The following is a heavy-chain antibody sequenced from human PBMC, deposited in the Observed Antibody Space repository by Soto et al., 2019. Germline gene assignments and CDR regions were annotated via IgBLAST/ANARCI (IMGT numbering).Heavy chain of an antibody. J-gene: IGHJ4*02. CDR1: GFTFANAW. D-gene: IGHD5-12*01. V-gene: IGHV3-15*01. Sequence: EVQLVQSGGGLVKPGESLTLSCAGSGFTFANAWMSWVRQAPGKGLEWVGRMKSITDAGTTDLAAPVKGRFSISRDESKNTWYLRMTNVKVEDTALYYCLTERGAGSYNGYAREDHWGQGTLATVSS. CDR3: LTERGAGSYNGYAREDH. CDR2: MKSITDAGTT.